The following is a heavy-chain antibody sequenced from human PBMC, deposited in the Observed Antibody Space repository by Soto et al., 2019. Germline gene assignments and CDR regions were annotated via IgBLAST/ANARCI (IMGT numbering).Heavy chain of an antibody. CDR3: ARERAHCVGDICYTWGFDY. CDR1: GSTFQHYG. D-gene: IGHD2-21*01. J-gene: IGHJ4*02. CDR2: INWNGGST. V-gene: IGHV3-20*04. Sequence: EVQLVESGGGVVRPGGSLRLSCAASGSTFQHYGMSWVRQAPGKGLEWVSRINWNGGSTDYADSVKGRFTISRDNAKNSLYVQMNSLRVEDTAFYYWARERAHCVGDICYTWGFDYWGRGTLVTVSS.